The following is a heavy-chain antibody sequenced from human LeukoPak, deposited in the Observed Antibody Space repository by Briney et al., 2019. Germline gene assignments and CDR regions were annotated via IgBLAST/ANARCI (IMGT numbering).Heavy chain of an antibody. CDR2: ISSSGSTI. V-gene: IGHV3-48*03. CDR3: ARDRGRYSRRWWYYFDY. D-gene: IGHD6-13*01. CDR1: GFTFSSYE. Sequence: GGSLRLSCATSGFTFSSYEMNWVRQAPGKGLEWVSYISSSGSTIYYADSVKGRFTISRDNAKNSLYLQMNSLRAEDTAVYYCARDRGRYSRRWWYYFDYWGQGTLVTVSS. J-gene: IGHJ4*02.